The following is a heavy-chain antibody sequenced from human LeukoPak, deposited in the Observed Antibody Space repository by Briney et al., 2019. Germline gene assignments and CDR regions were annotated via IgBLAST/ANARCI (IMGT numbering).Heavy chain of an antibody. CDR2: ISGSGGST. CDR3: AKTPGVGDIVDPNAFDI. V-gene: IGHV3-23*01. D-gene: IGHD2-21*01. J-gene: IGHJ3*02. CDR1: GFTFSSYA. Sequence: PGGSLRRSCAASGFTFSSYAMSWVRQAPGKGLEWVSAISGSGGSTYYADSVKGRFTISRDNSKNTLYLQMNSLRAEDTAVYYCAKTPGVGDIVDPNAFDIWGQGTMVTVSS.